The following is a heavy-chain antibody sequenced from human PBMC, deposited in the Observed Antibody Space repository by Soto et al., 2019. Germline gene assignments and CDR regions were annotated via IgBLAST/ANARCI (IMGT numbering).Heavy chain of an antibody. D-gene: IGHD1-1*01. Sequence: GGSLRLCCAASGFTFDSSWLHWVRQAAGKGLVWVSRINGDGTSTSYADSVKGRFTISRDNAKNTLYLQMDSLRVEDTAVYYCTRWDYNSANAFHIWGQGTMVTVSS. CDR1: GFTFDSSW. CDR3: TRWDYNSANAFHI. J-gene: IGHJ3*02. CDR2: INGDGTST. V-gene: IGHV3-74*01.